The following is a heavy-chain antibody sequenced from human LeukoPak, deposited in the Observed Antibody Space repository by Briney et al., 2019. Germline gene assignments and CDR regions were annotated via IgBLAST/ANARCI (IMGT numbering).Heavy chain of an antibody. Sequence: PSETLSLTCTVSGGSISSSSYYWGWIRQPPGKGLEWIGSIYYSGSTYYNPSLKSRVTISVDTSKNQFSLKLSSVTAADTAVYYCARVLLAGYYGSGSLDYWGQGTLVTVSS. CDR2: IYYSGST. CDR3: ARVLLAGYYGSGSLDY. V-gene: IGHV4-39*07. D-gene: IGHD3-10*01. J-gene: IGHJ4*02. CDR1: GGSISSSSYY.